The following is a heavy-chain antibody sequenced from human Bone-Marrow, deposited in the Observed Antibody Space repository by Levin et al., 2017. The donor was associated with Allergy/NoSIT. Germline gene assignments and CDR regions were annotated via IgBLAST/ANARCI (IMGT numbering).Heavy chain of an antibody. CDR2: IYYSGST. D-gene: IGHD2-21*01. J-gene: IGHJ4*02. V-gene: IGHV4-30-4*01. CDR1: GGSISSGDYY. CDR3: ARVEGMGESSFDY. Sequence: SETLSLTCTVSGGSISSGDYYWSWIRQPPGKGLEWIGYIYYSGSTYYNPSLKSRVTISVDTSKNQFSLKLSSVTAADTAVYYCARVEGMGESSFDYWGQGTLVTVSS.